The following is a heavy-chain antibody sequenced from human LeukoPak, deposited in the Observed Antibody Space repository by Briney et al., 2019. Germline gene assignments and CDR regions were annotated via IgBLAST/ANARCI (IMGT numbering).Heavy chain of an antibody. Sequence: GGSLRLSCAASGXTVSSNFMSWVRQAPGKGLEWVSVIYSDGSTYYADSVRGRFAISRHNSKNTVYLQMNSLRADDTAVYYCARDGEYSSGLLDYWGQGTPVTVSS. CDR2: IYSDGST. V-gene: IGHV3-53*04. D-gene: IGHD3-22*01. CDR3: ARDGEYSSGLLDY. J-gene: IGHJ4*02. CDR1: GXTVSSNF.